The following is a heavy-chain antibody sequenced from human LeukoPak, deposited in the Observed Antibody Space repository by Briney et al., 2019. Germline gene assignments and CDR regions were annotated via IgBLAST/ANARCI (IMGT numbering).Heavy chain of an antibody. CDR3: ARDRVGTYCSSTNCYYYGMDV. J-gene: IGHJ6*04. Sequence: SETLSLTRVVSDYSISSVYYWCWIRQPPGKGLEWIGSIHHSGSTYYKPSLKSRVTISVDTSKNHFSLKLSAVTAADTAVYYCARDRVGTYCSSTNCYYYGMDVWGKGTTVTVSS. CDR1: DYSISSVYY. CDR2: IHHSGST. V-gene: IGHV4-38-2*02. D-gene: IGHD2-2*01.